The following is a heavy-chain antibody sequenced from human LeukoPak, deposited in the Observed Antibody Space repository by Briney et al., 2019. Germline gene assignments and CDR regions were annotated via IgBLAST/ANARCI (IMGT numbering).Heavy chain of an antibody. CDR2: IYSGGST. D-gene: IGHD1-1*01. V-gene: IGHV3-53*01. Sequence: PGGSLRLSCAASGFSVSSDYIGWVRQAPGEGLEWVSVIYSGGSTYYADSVKGRFTISRDNSKNTVYLQMNSLRPEDTAVYYCARRKTGSPYDYWGQGTLVTVSS. CDR3: ARRKTGSPYDY. J-gene: IGHJ4*02. CDR1: GFSVSSDY.